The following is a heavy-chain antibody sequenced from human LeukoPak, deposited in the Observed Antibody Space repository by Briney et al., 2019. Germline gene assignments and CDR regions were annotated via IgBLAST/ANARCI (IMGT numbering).Heavy chain of an antibody. CDR1: GFAFSDYW. V-gene: IGHV3-7*03. CDR3: AKRRGSYGPFDY. CDR2: INEDGSKK. Sequence: GGSLRLSCAASGFAFSDYWMSWVRQAPGKGLEWVANINEDGSKKHYLDSVEGRFTISRDNAKNSLYLQMNSLRAEDTAVYYCAKRRGSYGPFDYWGQGTLATVSS. D-gene: IGHD1-26*01. J-gene: IGHJ4*02.